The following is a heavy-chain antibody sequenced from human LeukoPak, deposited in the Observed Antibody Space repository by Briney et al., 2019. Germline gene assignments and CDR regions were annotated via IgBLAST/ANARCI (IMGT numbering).Heavy chain of an antibody. J-gene: IGHJ4*02. CDR2: ISYDGSNK. Sequence: PGGSLRLSCAASGFTFSSYAMHWVRQAPGKGLEWVALISYDGSNKYYVDSVKGRFTISRDNSKNTVFLQINSLRAEDTAVYYCANGAAAQGSFDYWGQGTLVTVSS. D-gene: IGHD2-2*01. V-gene: IGHV3-30*04. CDR1: GFTFSSYA. CDR3: ANGAAAQGSFDY.